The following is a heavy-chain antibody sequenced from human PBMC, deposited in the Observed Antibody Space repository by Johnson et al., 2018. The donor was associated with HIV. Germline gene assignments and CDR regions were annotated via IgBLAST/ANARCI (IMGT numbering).Heavy chain of an antibody. V-gene: IGHV3-66*01. CDR3: AKDFYHYDSSGYSAFDM. CDR1: GFTFSSYW. Sequence: MQVVESGGGLVQPGGSLRLSCAASGFTFSSYWMSWVRQAPGKGLEWVSVIYSGGSTYYADSVKGRFTISRDDSKNTLYLQMNSLTAEDTAVYYCAKDFYHYDSSGYSAFDMWGQGTMVTVSS. CDR2: IYSGGST. J-gene: IGHJ3*02. D-gene: IGHD3-22*01.